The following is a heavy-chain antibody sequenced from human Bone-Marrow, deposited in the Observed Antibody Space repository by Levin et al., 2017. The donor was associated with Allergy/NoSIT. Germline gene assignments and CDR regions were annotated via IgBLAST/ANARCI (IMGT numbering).Heavy chain of an antibody. J-gene: IGHJ4*02. CDR2: INPNNGDT. Sequence: GASVKVSCKASGYTFTAYYIHWVRQAPGQGLEWLAWINPNNGDTAYAQHLKDRVIVTSDTSISTAYMELNALRYDDAAVYFCARDLTNLNVESYWGQGTLVTVSS. V-gene: IGHV1-2*02. CDR1: GYTFTAYY. D-gene: IGHD3-9*01. CDR3: ARDLTNLNVESY.